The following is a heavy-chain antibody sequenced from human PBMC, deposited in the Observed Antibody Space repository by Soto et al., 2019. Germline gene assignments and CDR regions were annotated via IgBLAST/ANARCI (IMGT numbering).Heavy chain of an antibody. CDR2: IDWDDDK. D-gene: IGHD3-10*01. Sequence: TLSLTCTVSGGAISSYYWSWIRQPPGKGLEWIARIDWDDDKYYSTSLKTRLTISKDTSKNQVVLTMTNMDPVDTATYYCARRTLVRGGSSFYYMDVWGKGTTVTVSS. CDR1: GGAISSYY. J-gene: IGHJ6*03. V-gene: IGHV2-70*10. CDR3: ARRTLVRGGSSFYYMDV.